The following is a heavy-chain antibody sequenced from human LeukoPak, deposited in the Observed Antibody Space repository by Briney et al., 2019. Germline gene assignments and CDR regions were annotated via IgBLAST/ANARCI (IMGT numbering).Heavy chain of an antibody. D-gene: IGHD3-22*01. Sequence: SETLSLTCTVSGGSISSSSYYWGWIRQPPGKGLEWIGSIYYSGSTYYNPSLKSRVTISVDTSKNQSSLKLSSVTAADTAVYYCASFNGIVDAFDIWGQGTMVTVSS. V-gene: IGHV4-39*01. CDR3: ASFNGIVDAFDI. CDR1: GGSISSSSYY. J-gene: IGHJ3*02. CDR2: IYYSGST.